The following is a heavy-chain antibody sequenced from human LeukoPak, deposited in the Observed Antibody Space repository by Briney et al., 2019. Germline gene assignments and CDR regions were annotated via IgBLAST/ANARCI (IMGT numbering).Heavy chain of an antibody. Sequence: GGSLRLSCAASGFTFSSYEMNWVRQAPGKGLEWVSYISSSGSTIYYADSVKGRFTISRDNAKNSLYLQMNSLRAEDTAVYYCAKAGNGFGFDYWGQGTLVTVSS. V-gene: IGHV3-48*03. D-gene: IGHD3-3*01. J-gene: IGHJ4*02. CDR2: ISSSGSTI. CDR1: GFTFSSYE. CDR3: AKAGNGFGFDY.